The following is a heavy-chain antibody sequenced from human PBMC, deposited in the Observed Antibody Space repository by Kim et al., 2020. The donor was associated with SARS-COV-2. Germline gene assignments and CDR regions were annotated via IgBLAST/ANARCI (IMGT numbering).Heavy chain of an antibody. D-gene: IGHD3-9*01. CDR3: ARAISGYDILTGYYNYGMDV. V-gene: IGHV3-48*02. Sequence: GGSLRLSCAASGFTFSSYSMNWVRQAPGKGLEWVSYISSSSSTIYYADSVKGRFTISRDNAKNSLYLQMNSLRDEDTAVYYCARAISGYDILTGYYNYGMDVWGQGTTVTVSS. CDR1: GFTFSSYS. J-gene: IGHJ6*02. CDR2: ISSSSSTI.